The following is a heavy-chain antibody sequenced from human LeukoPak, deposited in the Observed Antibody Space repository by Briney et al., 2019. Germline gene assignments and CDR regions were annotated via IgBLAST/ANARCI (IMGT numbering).Heavy chain of an antibody. Sequence: PGGSLRLSCAASGFTFSSYAMHWVRQAPGKGLEWVAVISYDGSNKYYADSVKGRFTISRDNAKNTLYLQMNSLRAEDTAVYYCARSSSSWELLRGSFDYWGQGTLVTVSS. CDR3: ARSSSSWELLRGSFDY. V-gene: IGHV3-30*04. CDR2: ISYDGSNK. D-gene: IGHD1-26*01. J-gene: IGHJ4*02. CDR1: GFTFSSYA.